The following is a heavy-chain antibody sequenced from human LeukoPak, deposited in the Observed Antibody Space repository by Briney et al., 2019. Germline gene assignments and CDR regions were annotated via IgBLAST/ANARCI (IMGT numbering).Heavy chain of an antibody. Sequence: GGSLRLSCAASGFTFSSYAMSWVRQAPGEWLEWVSAISGRGGSTYYADSVKGRFTISRDNSKNTLYLQMDSLTAEDTAVYYCAKDFSSQSIAVAGRPYYYYGMDVWGKGTTVTVSS. CDR3: AKDFSSQSIAVAGRPYYYYGMDV. CDR2: ISGRGGST. V-gene: IGHV3-23*01. CDR1: GFTFSSYA. J-gene: IGHJ6*04. D-gene: IGHD6-19*01.